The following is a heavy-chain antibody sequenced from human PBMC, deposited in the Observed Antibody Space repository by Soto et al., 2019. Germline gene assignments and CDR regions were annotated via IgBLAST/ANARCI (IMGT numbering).Heavy chain of an antibody. D-gene: IGHD6-13*01. CDR2: IYADART. Sequence: EVQLVESGGGLIQPGGSLRLSCAPSGFTVSNNYMSWVRQAPAKGLECVSVIYADARTYYADSVKGRFTISRDSSKNTLYLQMNSLRAEDTAVYYCARDPVDDGAAAGDYWGQGTLVTVSS. CDR1: GFTVSNNY. CDR3: ARDPVDDGAAAGDY. V-gene: IGHV3-53*01. J-gene: IGHJ4*02.